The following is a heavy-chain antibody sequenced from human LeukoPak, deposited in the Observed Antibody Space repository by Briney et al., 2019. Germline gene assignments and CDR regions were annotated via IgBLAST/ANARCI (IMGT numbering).Heavy chain of an antibody. V-gene: IGHV3-30*18. CDR3: AKADTMIVVATSSDY. D-gene: IGHD3-22*01. CDR1: GFTFSSYG. CDR2: ISYGGSNK. J-gene: IGHJ4*02. Sequence: PGGSLRLSCAASGFTFSSYGMHWVRQAPGKGLEWVAVISYGGSNKYYADSVKGRFTISRDNSKNTLYLQMNSLRAEDTAVYYCAKADTMIVVATSSDYWGQGTLVTVSS.